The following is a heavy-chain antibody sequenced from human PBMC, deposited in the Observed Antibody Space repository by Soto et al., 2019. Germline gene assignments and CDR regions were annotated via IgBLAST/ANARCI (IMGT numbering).Heavy chain of an antibody. V-gene: IGHV3-30*18. CDR3: AKLWMNYDILTQPFDY. D-gene: IGHD3-9*01. J-gene: IGHJ4*02. Sequence: GGSLRLSCAASGFTFSSYGMHWVRQAPGKGLEWVAVISYDGSNKYYADSVKGRFTISRDNSKNTLYLQMNSLRAEDTAVYYCAKLWMNYDILTQPFDYWGQGTLVTVSS. CDR1: GFTFSSYG. CDR2: ISYDGSNK.